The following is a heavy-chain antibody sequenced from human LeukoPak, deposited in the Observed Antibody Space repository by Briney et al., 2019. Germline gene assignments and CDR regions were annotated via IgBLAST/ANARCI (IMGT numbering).Heavy chain of an antibody. J-gene: IGHJ4*02. CDR1: GGSISSGGYS. CDR3: ARSPTKVVGATLFDY. V-gene: IGHV4-30-4*07. Sequence: SETLSLTCAVSGGSISSGGYSWSWIRQPPGKGLEWIGYIYYSGSTYYNPSLKSRVTISVDTSRNQFSLKLSSVTAADTAVYYCARSPTKVVGATLFDYWGQGTLVTVSS. D-gene: IGHD1-26*01. CDR2: IYYSGST.